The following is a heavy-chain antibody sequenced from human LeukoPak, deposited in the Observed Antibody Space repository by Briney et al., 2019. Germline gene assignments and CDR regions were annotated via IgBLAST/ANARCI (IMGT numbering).Heavy chain of an antibody. CDR3: ARQSTIAAARIDP. J-gene: IGHJ5*02. D-gene: IGHD6-25*01. Sequence: SETLSLTCTVSGGSISDSNYYWGWIRQPPGRGLEWVANIYYSGSAYYSPSLKSRVTVSIDTSKNQFSLKLNSVTAADTAVYYCARQSTIAAARIDPWGQGTLVTVSS. V-gene: IGHV4-39*01. CDR2: IYYSGSA. CDR1: GGSISDSNYY.